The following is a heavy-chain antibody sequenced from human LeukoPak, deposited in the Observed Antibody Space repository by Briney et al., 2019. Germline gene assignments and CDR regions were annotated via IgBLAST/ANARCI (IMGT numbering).Heavy chain of an antibody. CDR1: GFTFSSYA. CDR3: AKNLYCGGGSCYPSALGMDV. CDR2: ISYDGSNK. V-gene: IGHV3-30-3*01. D-gene: IGHD2-15*01. J-gene: IGHJ6*02. Sequence: PGRSLRLSCAASGFTFSSYAMNWVRQAPGKGLEWVALISYDGSNKNYADSVKGRFTISRDNSKNTLFLQMHSLRAEDTAVYYCAKNLYCGGGSCYPSALGMDVWGQGTTVTVSS.